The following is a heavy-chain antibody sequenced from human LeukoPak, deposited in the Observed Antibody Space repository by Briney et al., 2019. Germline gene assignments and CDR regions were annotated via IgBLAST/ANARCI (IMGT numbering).Heavy chain of an antibody. Sequence: SETLSLTCAVYGGSISGYYWSWIRQPPGKGLEWIGYIYTSGRTNYNPSLKSRVTISVDTSKNQFSLTLSSVTAADTAVYYCARHRRFSGIHFWFDPWGQGTLVTVSS. D-gene: IGHD3-16*02. CDR1: GGSISGYY. CDR3: ARHRRFSGIHFWFDP. CDR2: IYTSGRT. V-gene: IGHV4-4*09. J-gene: IGHJ5*02.